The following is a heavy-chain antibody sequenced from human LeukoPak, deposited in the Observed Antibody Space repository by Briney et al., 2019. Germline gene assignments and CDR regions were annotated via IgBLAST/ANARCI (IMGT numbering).Heavy chain of an antibody. Sequence: GGSLRLSCAASGFIFSSYAMNWVRQAPGKGLEWVSGISGSGDATFYADPVKGRFTISRDNSKNTLYLQMNSLRGDDTAVYYFAEYVTPPGTYYYGLDVWGQGTTVTVSS. J-gene: IGHJ6*02. D-gene: IGHD6-13*01. CDR3: AEYVTPPGTYYYGLDV. CDR1: GFIFSSYA. V-gene: IGHV3-23*01. CDR2: ISGSGDAT.